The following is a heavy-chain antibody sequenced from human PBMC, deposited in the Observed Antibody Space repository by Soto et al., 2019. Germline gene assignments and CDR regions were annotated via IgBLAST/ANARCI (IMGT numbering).Heavy chain of an antibody. D-gene: IGHD2-15*01. V-gene: IGHV3-53*01. CDR1: GFTVSSNC. CDR3: ARDCSGSSCYSSGFDY. Sequence: GGSLRLSCAASGFTVSSNCMSWVRQAPGKGLEWVSVIDSGGTTYYADSVKGRFTISRDNAKNTVYLQMKSLRADDTAVYYCARDCSGSSCYSSGFDYWGQGTLVTVSS. CDR2: IDSGGTT. J-gene: IGHJ4*02.